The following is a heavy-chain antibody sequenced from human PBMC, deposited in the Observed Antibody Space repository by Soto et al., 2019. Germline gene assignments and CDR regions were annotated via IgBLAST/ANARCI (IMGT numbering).Heavy chain of an antibody. CDR3: ARHDSFHGDYDF. Sequence: SETLSLTCSVSGGSISSGPYSWGWIRQPPGEGLKWIGTFHYCESTYFHRSLENRITISVDTSKNQFSLRLRSVTAADTTVYYCARHDSFHGDYDFWGQGTLVTVSS. CDR2: FHYCEST. J-gene: IGHJ4*02. D-gene: IGHD3-3*01. V-gene: IGHV4-39*01. CDR1: GGSISSGPYS.